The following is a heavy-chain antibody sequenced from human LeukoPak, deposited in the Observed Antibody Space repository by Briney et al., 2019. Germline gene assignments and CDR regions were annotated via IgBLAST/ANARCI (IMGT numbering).Heavy chain of an antibody. CDR2: INHSGST. V-gene: IGHV4-39*07. CDR1: GGSISSSSYY. Sequence: PSETLSLTCTVSGGSISSSSYYWGWIRQPPGKGLEWIGEINHSGSTNYNPSLKSRVTISVDTSKNQFSLKLSSVTAADTAVYYCAPLGYCSGGSCPSHYGMDVWGQGTTVTVSS. D-gene: IGHD2-15*01. J-gene: IGHJ6*02. CDR3: APLGYCSGGSCPSHYGMDV.